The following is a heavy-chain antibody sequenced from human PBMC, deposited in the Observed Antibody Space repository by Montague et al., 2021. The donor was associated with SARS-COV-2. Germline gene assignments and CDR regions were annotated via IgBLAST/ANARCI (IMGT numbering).Heavy chain of an antibody. V-gene: IGHV6-1*01. CDR3: ARIPVGSKYYFDF. CDR2: TYYMSKWYN. CDR1: GDSVSINIAT. Sequence: CAISGDSVSINIATRNWIRQSPSRGLQWLGRTYYMSKWYNDYAESVKSRITIDPDTSKHQFSLHLNSVTPEDTAVYYCARIPVGSKYYFDFWGQGTLVTVSS. J-gene: IGHJ4*02. D-gene: IGHD2-2*01.